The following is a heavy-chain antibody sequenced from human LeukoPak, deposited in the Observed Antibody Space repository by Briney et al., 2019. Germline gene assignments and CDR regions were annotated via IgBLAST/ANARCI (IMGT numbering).Heavy chain of an antibody. Sequence: GGSLRLSCAASGFTFDDYDMSWVRQAPGKGLEWVSGINWNGGSTGYAASVKGRFAISRDNAKNFLYLQMNSLRAEDTALYYCARDGDYGWGAFDIWGQGTMVTVSS. CDR3: ARDGDYGWGAFDI. D-gene: IGHD4-17*01. CDR1: GFTFDDYD. J-gene: IGHJ3*02. CDR2: INWNGGST. V-gene: IGHV3-20*04.